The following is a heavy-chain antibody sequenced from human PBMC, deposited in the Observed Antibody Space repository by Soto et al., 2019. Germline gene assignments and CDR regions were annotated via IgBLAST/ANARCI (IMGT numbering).Heavy chain of an antibody. V-gene: IGHV3-23*01. CDR3: AKDGGDYDFWSGPFDY. Sequence: SLRLSCAASGFTLSSYAMSWVRQAPGKGLEWVSAISGSGGSTYYADSVKGRFTISRDNSKNTLYLQMNSLRAEDTAVYYCAKDGGDYDFWSGPFDYWGQGTLVTVSS. D-gene: IGHD3-3*01. J-gene: IGHJ4*02. CDR1: GFTLSSYA. CDR2: ISGSGGST.